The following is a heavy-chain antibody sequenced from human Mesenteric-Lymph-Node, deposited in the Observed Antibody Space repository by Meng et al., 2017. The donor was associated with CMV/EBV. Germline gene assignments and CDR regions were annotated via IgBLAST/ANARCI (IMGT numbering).Heavy chain of an antibody. V-gene: IGHV5-51*01. Sequence: GESLKISCKGSGYSFTSDWVAWVRQMPGRGLEWMGIIYPGDSDTRYSPSFQGQVTISADKSISTAYLQWSSLEAPDTAMYYCARMDAFHYGMDVWGQGTTVTVSS. CDR1: GYSFTSDW. J-gene: IGHJ6*02. CDR3: ARMDAFHYGMDV. CDR2: IYPGDSDT. D-gene: IGHD2-2*03.